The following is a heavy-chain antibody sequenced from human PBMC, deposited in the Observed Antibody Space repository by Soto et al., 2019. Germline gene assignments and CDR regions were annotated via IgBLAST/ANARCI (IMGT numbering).Heavy chain of an antibody. J-gene: IGHJ4*02. CDR3: AKDCYGDPRDYFDY. CDR2: ISWNGGRI. V-gene: IGHV3-9*01. D-gene: IGHD4-17*01. Sequence: PGGSLRLSCAASGFTFEDFAMNWVRQAPGKGPEWVSRISWNGGRIDYADSVKGRFTISRDNAKNALYLQMNSLRPEDTALYYCAKDCYGDPRDYFDYWGQGTLVTVSS. CDR1: GFTFEDFA.